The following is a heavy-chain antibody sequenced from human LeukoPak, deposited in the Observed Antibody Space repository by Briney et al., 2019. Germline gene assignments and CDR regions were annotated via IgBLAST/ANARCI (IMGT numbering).Heavy chain of an antibody. CDR1: GFTFSQYG. Sequence: GGSLRLSCAASGFTFSQYGMHWVRQAPGKGLEWVAVISSDGNSKFYADSVKGRITISRDNSKNMLSLQMYSLKSEDTAVYYCAKDDSSAAFYFYFNGMDVRGQGTTVTVSS. J-gene: IGHJ6*02. D-gene: IGHD6-6*01. V-gene: IGHV3-30*18. CDR3: AKDDSSAAFYFYFNGMDV. CDR2: ISSDGNSK.